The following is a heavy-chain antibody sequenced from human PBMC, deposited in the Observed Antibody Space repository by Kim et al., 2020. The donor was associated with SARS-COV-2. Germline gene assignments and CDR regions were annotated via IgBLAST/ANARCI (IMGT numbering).Heavy chain of an antibody. D-gene: IGHD1-20*01. J-gene: IGHJ4*02. Sequence: GGSLRLSCAASGFTFSSYAMTWVRQAPGKGLEWVSAISGSGGSTYYTDSVKGRFTISRDNSKNTLYLQMNSLRAEDTAVYYCAKNNWNDGLFDYWGQGTLVTVSS. V-gene: IGHV3-23*01. CDR2: ISGSGGST. CDR3: AKNNWNDGLFDY. CDR1: GFTFSSYA.